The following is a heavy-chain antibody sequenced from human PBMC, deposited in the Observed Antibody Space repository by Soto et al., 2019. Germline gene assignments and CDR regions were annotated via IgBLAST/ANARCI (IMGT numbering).Heavy chain of an antibody. CDR3: ARSSAVITTLDYFDY. CDR1: GGAISSYY. V-gene: IGHV4-59*01. CDR2: IYYSGST. D-gene: IGHD3-22*01. J-gene: IGHJ4*02. Sequence: SETLSPTFSDSGGAISSYYWSWIRQPPGKVLEWIGYIYYSGSTNYNPSLKSRVTISVDTSKNQFSLKLSSVTAADTAVYYCARSSAVITTLDYFDYWGQGTLVTVS.